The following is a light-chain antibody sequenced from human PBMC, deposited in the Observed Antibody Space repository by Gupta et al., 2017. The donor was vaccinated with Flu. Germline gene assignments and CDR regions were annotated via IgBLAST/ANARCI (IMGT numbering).Light chain of an antibody. Sequence: TLSLSPGERATLSCRASQSVSSYLAWYKKKPGQAPRLLIYDASNRATGIIARFSGSGDGTDFTLTISSREPEDFAVYYCQQRSNGHPVITFGGGTKVEIK. CDR2: DAS. CDR1: QSVSSY. V-gene: IGKV3-11*01. J-gene: IGKJ4*01. CDR3: QQRSNGHPVIT.